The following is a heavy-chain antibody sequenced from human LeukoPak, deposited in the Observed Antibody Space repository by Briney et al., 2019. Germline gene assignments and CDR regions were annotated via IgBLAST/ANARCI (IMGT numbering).Heavy chain of an antibody. CDR1: GDSVSSKSAA. CDR3: ARTTGHFDY. CDR2: TYYRSKWYN. Sequence: SQTLSLTCAISGDSVSSKSAAWNWIRQSPSRGLEWLGRTYYRSKWYNEYAVSLKGRITINPDTSKNQLSLQLNSVAPEDTAVYYCARTTGHFDYWGQGTLVTVSS. D-gene: IGHD2-8*02. V-gene: IGHV6-1*01. J-gene: IGHJ4*02.